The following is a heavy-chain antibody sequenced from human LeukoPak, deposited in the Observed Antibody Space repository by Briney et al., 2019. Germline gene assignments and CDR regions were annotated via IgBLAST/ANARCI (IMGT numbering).Heavy chain of an antibody. CDR1: GGSFSGYY. CDR2: INHSGST. J-gene: IGHJ3*02. CDR3: ARSSAYIVVVPAAILRLDAFDI. Sequence: RTSETVSLTCAVYGGSFSGYYRSWIRQPPGKGLEWIGEINHSGSTNYNPSLKSRVTISVDTSKNQFSLKLSSVTAADTAVYYCARSSAYIVVVPAAILRLDAFDIWGQGTMVTVSS. D-gene: IGHD2-2*01. V-gene: IGHV4-34*01.